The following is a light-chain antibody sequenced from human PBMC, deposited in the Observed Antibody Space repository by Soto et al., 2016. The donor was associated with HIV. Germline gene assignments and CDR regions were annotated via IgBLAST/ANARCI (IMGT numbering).Light chain of an antibody. Sequence: DIQMTQSPSSLSAFVGERVTLTCRASQGIYKSLAWYQQKPGRAPKLLVYAASTLRSLVPSRFSGSGSGSDYTLTINSLQPEDFAIYYCQQYYDVPYSFGLGTRLEI. V-gene: IGKV1-NL1*01. J-gene: IGKJ2*03. CDR1: QGIYKS. CDR2: AAS. CDR3: QQYYDVPYS.